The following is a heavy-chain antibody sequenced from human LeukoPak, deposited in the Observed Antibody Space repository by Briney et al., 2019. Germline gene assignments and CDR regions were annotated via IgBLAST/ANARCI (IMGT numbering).Heavy chain of an antibody. D-gene: IGHD5-12*01. J-gene: IGHJ6*03. CDR3: ARAGYLNYYYYYMDV. V-gene: IGHV3-21*04. Sequence: PGGSLRLSCAGSGFTFSHYSMNWVRQAPGKGLEWVASFGSDLSFRSVADSLKGRFTISRDNAKNSLYLQMNSLRAEDTALYYCARAGYLNYYYYYMDVWGKGTTVTVSS. CDR2: FGSDLSFR. CDR1: GFTFSHYS.